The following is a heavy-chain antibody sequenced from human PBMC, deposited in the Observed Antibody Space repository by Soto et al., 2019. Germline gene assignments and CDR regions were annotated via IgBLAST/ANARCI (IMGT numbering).Heavy chain of an antibody. J-gene: IGHJ6*02. D-gene: IGHD1-1*01. CDR3: ARVPELSRLERVPGRYGMDV. CDR1: GGTFSSYA. Sequence: SVKVSCKAFGGTFSSYAISWVRQAPGQGLEWMGGIIPIFGTANYAQKFQGRVTITADESTSTAYMELSSLRSEDTAVYYCARVPELSRLERVPGRYGMDVWGQGTTVTVSS. CDR2: IIPIFGTA. V-gene: IGHV1-69*13.